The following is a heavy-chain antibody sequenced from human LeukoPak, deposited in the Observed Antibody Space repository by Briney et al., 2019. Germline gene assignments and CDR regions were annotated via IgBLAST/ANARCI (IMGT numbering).Heavy chain of an antibody. CDR3: ARRIRIGLWFGELLSGFDY. CDR1: GGSFSGYY. J-gene: IGHJ4*02. Sequence: PSETLSLTCAVYGGSFSGYYWSWIRQPPGKGLEWIGEINHSGSTNYNPSLKSRVTISVDTSKNQFSLKLSSVTAADTAVYYCARRIRIGLWFGELLSGFDYWGQGTLVTVSS. V-gene: IGHV4-34*01. CDR2: INHSGST. D-gene: IGHD3-10*01.